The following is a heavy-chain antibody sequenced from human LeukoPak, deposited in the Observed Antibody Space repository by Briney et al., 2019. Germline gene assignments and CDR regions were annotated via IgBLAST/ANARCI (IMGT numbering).Heavy chain of an antibody. J-gene: IGHJ4*02. CDR1: GYTFTNYG. D-gene: IGHD3-22*01. Sequence: ASVKVSCKASGYTFTNYGISWVRQAPGQGLEWMGWISAYNGHTNYAQKLQGRVTMTTDTSTSTVYMELRSLRSDDTAVYYCARDGHRTYNYDTSTYRFDYWGQGTLVTVSS. CDR3: ARDGHRTYNYDTSTYRFDY. V-gene: IGHV1-18*01. CDR2: ISAYNGHT.